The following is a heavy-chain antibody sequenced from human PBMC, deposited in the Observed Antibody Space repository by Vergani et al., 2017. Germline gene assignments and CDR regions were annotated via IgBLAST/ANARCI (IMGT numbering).Heavy chain of an antibody. V-gene: IGHV3-49*04. J-gene: IGHJ4*02. D-gene: IGHD1-26*01. Sequence: EVQLVESGGGLVQPGRSLRLSCTASGFTFGDYAMSWVRQAPGKGLEWVGFIRSKAYGGTTEYAASVKGRFTISRDDSKNTLYLQMNSLKTEDTAVYYCTTLSYPFDYWGQGTLVTVSS. CDR3: TTLSYPFDY. CDR1: GFTFGDYA. CDR2: IRSKAYGGTT.